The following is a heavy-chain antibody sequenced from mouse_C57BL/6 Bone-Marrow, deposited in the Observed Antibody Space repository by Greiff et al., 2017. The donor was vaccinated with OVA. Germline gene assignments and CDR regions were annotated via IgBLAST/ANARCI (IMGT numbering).Heavy chain of an antibody. J-gene: IGHJ2*01. V-gene: IGHV3-6*01. CDR1: GYSITSGYY. Sequence: EVQLVESGPGLVKPSQSLSLTCSVTGYSITSGYYWNWIRQFPGNKLEWMGYISYDGSNNYNPSLKNRISITRDTSKNQFFLKLNSVTTEDTATYYCARAAGTLYFDYWGQGTTLTVSS. D-gene: IGHD4-1*01. CDR2: ISYDGSN. CDR3: ARAAGTLYFDY.